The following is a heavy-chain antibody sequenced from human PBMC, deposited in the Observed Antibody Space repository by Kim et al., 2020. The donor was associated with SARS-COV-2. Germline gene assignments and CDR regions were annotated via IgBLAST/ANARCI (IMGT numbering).Heavy chain of an antibody. J-gene: IGHJ6*02. CDR3: ARDSGRYYYGMDV. V-gene: IGHV4-30-2*04. Sequence: NPSRRSRVTRTVDTSKNQFSLNLSSVSAADTSVYYCARDSGRYYYGMDVWGQGTTVTVSS. D-gene: IGHD3-10*01.